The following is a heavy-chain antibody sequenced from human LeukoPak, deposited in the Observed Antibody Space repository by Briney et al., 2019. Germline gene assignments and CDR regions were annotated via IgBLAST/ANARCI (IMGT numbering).Heavy chain of an antibody. CDR1: GYTFTSYG. CDR2: ISAYNGNT. D-gene: IGHD3-3*01. V-gene: IGHV1-18*01. Sequence: ASVKVSCKASGYTFTSYGISWVRQAPGQGLEWMGWISAYNGNTNYAQKLQGRVTMTTDTSTSTAYMELRSLRSDDTAVYYYARADDFWSGYYRYFDYWGQGTLVTVSS. J-gene: IGHJ4*02. CDR3: ARADDFWSGYYRYFDY.